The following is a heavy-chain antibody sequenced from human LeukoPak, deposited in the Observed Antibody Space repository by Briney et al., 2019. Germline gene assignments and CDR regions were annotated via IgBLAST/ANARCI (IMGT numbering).Heavy chain of an antibody. D-gene: IGHD3-10*01. CDR1: GGSFSGYY. CDR3: ARDQFGGPLYDSPFYWFDP. V-gene: IGHV4-34*01. CDR2: INHSGST. J-gene: IGHJ5*02. Sequence: PSETLSLTCAVYGGSFSGYYWSWIRQPPGKGLEWIGEINHSGSTNYNPSLKSRVTISVDTSKNQFSLKLSSVTAADTAVYYCARDQFGGPLYDSPFYWFDPWGQGTLVTVSS.